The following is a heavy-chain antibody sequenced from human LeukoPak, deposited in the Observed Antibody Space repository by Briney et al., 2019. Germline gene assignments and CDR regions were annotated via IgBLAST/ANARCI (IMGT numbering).Heavy chain of an antibody. V-gene: IGHV4-59*01. J-gene: IGHJ6*02. CDR2: IYYSGST. D-gene: IGHD3-22*01. Sequence: SETLSLTCTISGSSISSFYWSWIRQPPGKGLEWIGYIYYSGSTNCNPSLKSRVTMSLDTSKNQFSLKLRSVTAADTAVYYCARGLITMIVSYGMDVWGQGTTVTVSS. CDR1: GSSISSFY. CDR3: ARGLITMIVSYGMDV.